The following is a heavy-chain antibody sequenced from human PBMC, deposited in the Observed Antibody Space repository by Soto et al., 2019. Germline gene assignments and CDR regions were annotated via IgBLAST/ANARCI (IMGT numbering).Heavy chain of an antibody. Sequence: GASVKVSCKASGYTFTSYAMLWVRQAPGQRLEWMGWINAGNGNTKYSQKFQGRVTITRDTSASTAYMELSSLRSEDTAVYYCVRGVLYCGGDCYPGWFDAWGQGALVTVSS. J-gene: IGHJ5*02. CDR3: VRGVLYCGGDCYPGWFDA. V-gene: IGHV1-3*01. CDR2: INAGNGNT. D-gene: IGHD2-21*02. CDR1: GYTFTSYA.